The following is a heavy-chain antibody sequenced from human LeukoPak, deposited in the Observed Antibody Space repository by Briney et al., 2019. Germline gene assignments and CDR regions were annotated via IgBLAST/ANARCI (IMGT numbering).Heavy chain of an antibody. Sequence: GSLRLSCAASGFTFRGYAMSWVRQAPGKGLEWVSAISTSGGSTYYADSVKGRFTISRDNSKNALYLQMNSLRAEDTAVYYCAKEGLQSLRYSYISNFDYWGQGTLVTVSS. CDR3: AKEGLQSLRYSYISNFDY. CDR1: GFTFRGYA. V-gene: IGHV3-23*01. CDR2: ISTSGGST. J-gene: IGHJ4*02. D-gene: IGHD5-18*01.